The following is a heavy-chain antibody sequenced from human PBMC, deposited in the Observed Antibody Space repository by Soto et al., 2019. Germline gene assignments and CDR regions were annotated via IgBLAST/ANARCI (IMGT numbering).Heavy chain of an antibody. Sequence: QVQLQESGPGLVKPSQTLSLTCTVSGGSISSGDYYWSWIRQPPGKGLEWIGYIYYSGSTYYNPSLKSRVTIXXDXSXXQFSLKLSSVTAADTAVYYCASVGFGELLAHGMDVWGQGTTVTVSS. D-gene: IGHD3-10*01. CDR3: ASVGFGELLAHGMDV. CDR1: GGSISSGDYY. CDR2: IYYSGST. J-gene: IGHJ6*02. V-gene: IGHV4-30-4*01.